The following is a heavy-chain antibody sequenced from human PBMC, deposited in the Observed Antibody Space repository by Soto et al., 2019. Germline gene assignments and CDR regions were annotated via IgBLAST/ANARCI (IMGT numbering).Heavy chain of an antibody. Sequence: GGSLRLSCAASGFTFSSYAMPWVRQAPGKGLEWVAVISYDGINKYYADSVKGRFTISIDNAKNTLYLQMNSLRAEDTAVYYCARDGYDSSGYQMDFDCWGQGTLVTVSS. J-gene: IGHJ4*02. CDR1: GFTFSSYA. CDR2: ISYDGINK. D-gene: IGHD3-22*01. CDR3: ARDGYDSSGYQMDFDC. V-gene: IGHV3-30-3*01.